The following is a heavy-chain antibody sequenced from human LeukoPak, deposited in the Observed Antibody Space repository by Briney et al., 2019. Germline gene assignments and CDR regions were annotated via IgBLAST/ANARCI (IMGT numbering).Heavy chain of an antibody. D-gene: IGHD3-10*01. J-gene: IGHJ4*02. CDR2: ISSSGGTT. CDR3: AKSDYFYGSGSYYKTPFDY. Sequence: GGSLRLSCAASGFTFSSYAMSWVRRAPGKGLEWVSNISSSGGTTYYADSVKGQFTISRDNSKNTLYLQMNSLRAEDTAVYYCAKSDYFYGSGSYYKTPFDYWGQGTLVTVSS. V-gene: IGHV3-23*01. CDR1: GFTFSSYA.